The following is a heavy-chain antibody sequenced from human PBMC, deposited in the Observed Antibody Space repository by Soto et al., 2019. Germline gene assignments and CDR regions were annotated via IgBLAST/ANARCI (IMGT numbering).Heavy chain of an antibody. J-gene: IGHJ6*02. CDR1: GYTFTSYG. V-gene: IGHV1-18*01. Sequence: GASVKVSCKASGYTFTSYGISWVRQAPGQGLEWMGWISAYNGNTNYAQKLQGRVTMTTDTSTSTAYMELRSLRSDDTAVYYCARDSMVRGVKQHPQNGADYGMDVWGQGTTVTVSS. CDR3: ARDSMVRGVKQHPQNGADYGMDV. D-gene: IGHD3-10*01. CDR2: ISAYNGNT.